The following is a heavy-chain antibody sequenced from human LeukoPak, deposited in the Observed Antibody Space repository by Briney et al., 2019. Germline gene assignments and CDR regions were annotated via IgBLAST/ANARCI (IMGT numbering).Heavy chain of an antibody. J-gene: IGHJ4*02. Sequence: GGSLRLSCAASGFTFTSYGMHWVRQAPGKGLEWVAFIRYDGSNKYYADSVKGRFTTSRDNSKNTLYLQMCSLRAEDTAVYYCAKDRGELLHVGCFDYWGQGTLVTVYS. CDR1: GFTFTSYG. CDR2: IRYDGSNK. CDR3: AKDRGELLHVGCFDY. D-gene: IGHD1-26*01. V-gene: IGHV3-30*02.